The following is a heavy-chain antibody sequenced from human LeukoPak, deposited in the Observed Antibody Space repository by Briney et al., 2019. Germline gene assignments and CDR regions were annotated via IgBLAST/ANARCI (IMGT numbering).Heavy chain of an antibody. CDR3: ARVRYSRVDY. CDR2: MHYTGST. CDR1: DGSISSGDFH. D-gene: IGHD1-1*01. V-gene: IGHV4-30-4*01. Sequence: SETLSLTCTVSDGSISSGDFHWSWIRQPPGKGLEWIGYMHYTGSTYYNPYLKSRVTIAGDTSKNQFSLSLSSVTAADAAVYYCARVRYSRVDYWGQGALVTVSS. J-gene: IGHJ4*02.